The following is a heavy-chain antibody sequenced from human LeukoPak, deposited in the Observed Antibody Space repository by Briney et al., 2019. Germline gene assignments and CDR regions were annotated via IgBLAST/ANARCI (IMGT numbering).Heavy chain of an antibody. V-gene: IGHV3-15*01. D-gene: IGHD6-19*01. CDR1: GFTFSNAW. CDR2: IKSKTDGGTT. CDR3: TTDVIAVAGTPNY. J-gene: IGHJ4*02. Sequence: AGGSLRLSCAASGFTFSNAWMSWVRQAPGKGLEWVGRIKSKTDGGTTDYAAPVKGRFTISRDDSKNTLYLQMNSLKTEDTAVYCCTTDVIAVAGTPNYWGQGTLVTVSS.